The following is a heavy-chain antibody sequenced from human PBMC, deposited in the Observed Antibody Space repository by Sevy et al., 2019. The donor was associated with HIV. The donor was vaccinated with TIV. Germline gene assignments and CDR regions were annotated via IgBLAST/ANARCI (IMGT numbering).Heavy chain of an antibody. CDR3: ATTKDYYESSGSPFDY. CDR2: YDPEDDKR. J-gene: IGHJ4*02. Sequence: ASVKVSCKVSGKTLTQLSMHWVRQAPGKWLEWMGSYDPEDDKRIYAQKFQGRVTMTEDTSTDTAYMELRILRSEDTAVYYCATTKDYYESSGSPFDYWGQGTLVTVSS. D-gene: IGHD3-22*01. CDR1: GKTLTQLS. V-gene: IGHV1-24*01.